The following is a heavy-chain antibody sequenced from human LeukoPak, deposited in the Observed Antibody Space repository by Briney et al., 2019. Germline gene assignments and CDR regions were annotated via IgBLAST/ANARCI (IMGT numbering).Heavy chain of an antibody. Sequence: GGSLRLSCAASGFTFSSYSMNWVRQAPGKGLEWLSYIGNSDSGSRIYDADSVRGRFTISRDNAKSSLYLQMNSLRAEDTAVYYCVRDHQWTFDIWGQGTMVTVSS. D-gene: IGHD6-19*01. J-gene: IGHJ3*02. CDR3: VRDHQWTFDI. CDR1: GFTFSSYS. CDR2: IGNSDSGSRI. V-gene: IGHV3-48*04.